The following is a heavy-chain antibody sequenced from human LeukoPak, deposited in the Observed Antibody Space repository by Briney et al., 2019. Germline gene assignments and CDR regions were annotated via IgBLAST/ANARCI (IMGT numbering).Heavy chain of an antibody. D-gene: IGHD3-16*01. CDR1: GFTFSSYA. CDR3: ARAPRGVLDAFDI. Sequence: QPGRSLRLSCAASGFTFSSYAMHWVRQAPGKGLEWVAVISYDGSNKYYADSVKGRFTISRDNSKNTLYLQMNSLRAEDTAEYYCARAPRGVLDAFDIWGQGTMVTVSS. V-gene: IGHV3-30*04. CDR2: ISYDGSNK. J-gene: IGHJ3*02.